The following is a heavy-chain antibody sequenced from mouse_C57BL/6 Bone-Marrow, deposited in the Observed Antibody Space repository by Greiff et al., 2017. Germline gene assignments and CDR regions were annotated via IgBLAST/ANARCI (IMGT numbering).Heavy chain of an antibody. CDR3: ARSGTGSDD. CDR2: IYPRSGNT. D-gene: IGHD4-1*01. J-gene: IGHJ2*01. CDR1: GYTFTSYG. V-gene: IGHV1-81*01. Sequence: QVQLQQSGAELARPGASVKLSCKASGYTFTSYGISWVKQRTGQGLEWIGEIYPRSGNTYYNEKFKGKATLTADKSSSTAYMELRSLTSEDSAVYFWARSGTGSDDWGKGTTLTVSS.